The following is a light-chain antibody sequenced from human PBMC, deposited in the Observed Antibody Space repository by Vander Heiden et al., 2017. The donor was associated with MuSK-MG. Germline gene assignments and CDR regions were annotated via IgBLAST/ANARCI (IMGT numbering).Light chain of an antibody. CDR1: QSLSSY. CDR3: QQRST. CDR2: DAS. V-gene: IGKV3-11*01. Sequence: EIVLTQSPATLSLSPGERATLSCRASQSLSSYLAGDQQKPGQAPRLLIYDASNRATGIQDRFSGRGSGTDFTLTISSIEPEDFEGYDGQQRSTFGQGTKLEIK. J-gene: IGKJ2*01.